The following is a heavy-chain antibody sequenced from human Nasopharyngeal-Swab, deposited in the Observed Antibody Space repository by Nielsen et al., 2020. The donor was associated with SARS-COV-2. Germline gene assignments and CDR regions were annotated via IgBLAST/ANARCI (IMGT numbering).Heavy chain of an antibody. J-gene: IGHJ6*02. CDR2: INPSGGST. D-gene: IGHD3-10*01. V-gene: IGHV1-46*01. CDR1: GYTFTSYY. CDR3: ASPHPLTMVQAESSVDYYYYGMDV. Sequence: ASVKVSCKASGYTFTSYYMHWVRQAPGQGLEWMGIINPSGGSTSYAQKFQGRVTITADESTSTAYMELSSLRSEDTAVYYCASPHPLTMVQAESSVDYYYYGMDVWGQGTTVTVSS.